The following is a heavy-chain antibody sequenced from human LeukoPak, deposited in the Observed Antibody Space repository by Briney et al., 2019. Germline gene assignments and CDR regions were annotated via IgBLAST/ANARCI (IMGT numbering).Heavy chain of an antibody. D-gene: IGHD3-10*01. CDR3: AAFTMVRGANVPHD. CDR1: GGTFSSYA. J-gene: IGHJ4*02. Sequence: GASVKVSCKASGGTFSSYATSWVRQAPGQGLEWMGGIIPIFGTANYAQKFQGRVTITTDESTSTAYMELSSLRSEDTAVYYCAAFTMVRGANVPHDWGQGTLVTVSS. CDR2: IIPIFGTA. V-gene: IGHV1-69*05.